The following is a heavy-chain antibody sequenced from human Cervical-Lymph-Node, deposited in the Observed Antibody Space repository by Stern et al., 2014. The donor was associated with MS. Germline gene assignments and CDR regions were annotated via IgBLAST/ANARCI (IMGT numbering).Heavy chain of an antibody. D-gene: IGHD1-26*01. CDR1: GYTFTGYY. V-gene: IGHV1-2*04. J-gene: IGHJ5*02. Sequence: QVQLVQSGAEVKKPGASVKVSCKASGYTFTGYYMHWVRQAPGQGLEWMGWINPNSGGTNYAQKFQGWVTMTRDTSISTAYMELSRLRSDDTAVYYCARGGPGFVGAPNWFDPWGQGTLVTVSS. CDR2: INPNSGGT. CDR3: ARGGPGFVGAPNWFDP.